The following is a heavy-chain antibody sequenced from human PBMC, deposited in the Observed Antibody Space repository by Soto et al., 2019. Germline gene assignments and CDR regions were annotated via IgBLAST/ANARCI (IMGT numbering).Heavy chain of an antibody. J-gene: IGHJ4*02. V-gene: IGHV3-64*01. D-gene: IGHD1-26*01. CDR3: GRYLSVGGLDY. Sequence: EVQLVESGGGLVQPGGSLRLSCAASGFTFTSYVMHWVRQAPWKGLEYVSSIDGNGDRRHYANSVTGRFTISRDNSRNKLYFQLGRLRPESPAVYYCGRYLSVGGLDYWGQGPLVTVSS. CDR1: GFTFTSYV. CDR2: IDGNGDRR.